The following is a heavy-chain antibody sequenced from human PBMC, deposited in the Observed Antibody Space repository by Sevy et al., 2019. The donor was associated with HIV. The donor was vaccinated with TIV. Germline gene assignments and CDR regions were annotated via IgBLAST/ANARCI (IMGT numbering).Heavy chain of an antibody. Sequence: GGSLRLSCTTSGFTFSGSAMHWVRQASGKGLEWIGRIRSKSYNYATTYAPSMKGRFTFSRDDSKNTACLQMDRLKTDATAVYYCTKPHHNYGYDDFDFWGQGTLVTVSS. CDR1: GFTFSGSA. V-gene: IGHV3-73*01. J-gene: IGHJ4*02. D-gene: IGHD3-16*01. CDR2: IRSKSYNYAT. CDR3: TKPHHNYGYDDFDF.